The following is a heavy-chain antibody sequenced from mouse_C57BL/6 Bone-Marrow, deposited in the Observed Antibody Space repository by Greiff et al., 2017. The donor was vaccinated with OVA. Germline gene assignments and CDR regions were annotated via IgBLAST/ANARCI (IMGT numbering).Heavy chain of an antibody. J-gene: IGHJ4*01. CDR3: ARPLTVVAPVDY. D-gene: IGHD1-1*01. CDR1: GYTFTSYG. V-gene: IGHV1-81*01. CDR2: IYPRSGNT. Sequence: QVQLKQSGAELARPGASVKLSCKASGYTFTSYGISWVKQRTGQGLEWIGEIYPRSGNTYYNEKLKGKATLTADKSSSTAYMELRSLTSEDSAVYFCARPLTVVAPVDYWGQGTSVTVSS.